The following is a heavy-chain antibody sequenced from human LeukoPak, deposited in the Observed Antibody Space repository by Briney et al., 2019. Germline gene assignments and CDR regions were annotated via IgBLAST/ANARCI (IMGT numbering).Heavy chain of an antibody. CDR3: AKAPGTLADPYYFDY. D-gene: IGHD3-10*01. CDR2: NSGGGRST. J-gene: IGHJ4*02. V-gene: IGHV3-23*01. CDR1: GSTFSYHT. Sequence: GGSLGISFAAPGSTFSYHTMNWVRQAPGKGLGWVSANSGGGRSTYYADSAKGRFTISRDNSINTLFLQMNSLRVEDTAVYYCAKAPGTLADPYYFDYWGQGALVTVSS.